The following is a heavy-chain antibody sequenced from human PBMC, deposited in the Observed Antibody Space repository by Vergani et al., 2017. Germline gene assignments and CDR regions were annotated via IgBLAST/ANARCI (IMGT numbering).Heavy chain of an antibody. CDR3: TTDLGYSSGWSVGAFDI. V-gene: IGHV3-15*01. J-gene: IGHJ3*02. CDR1: GFTFSNAW. Sequence: EVQLVESGGGLVKPGGSLRLSCAASGFTFSNAWMSWVRQAPGKGLEWVGRIKSKTDGGTTDYAAPVKGRFTISRDDSKNTLYLQMNSLKTEDTAVYYWTTDLGYSSGWSVGAFDIWGQGTMVTVSS. D-gene: IGHD6-19*01. CDR2: IKSKTDGGTT.